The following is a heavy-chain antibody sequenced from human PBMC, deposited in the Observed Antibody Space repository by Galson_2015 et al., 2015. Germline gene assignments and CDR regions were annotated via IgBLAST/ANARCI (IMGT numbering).Heavy chain of an antibody. CDR1: GFTFSSYS. Sequence: SLRLSCAASGFTFSSYSMNWVHQAPGKGLEWVSYISSSSSTIYYADSVKGRFTISRDNAKNSLYLQMNSLRAEDTAVYYCARVGDDYGDWAPIWGMDVWGQGTTVTVSS. D-gene: IGHD4-17*01. CDR3: ARVGDDYGDWAPIWGMDV. CDR2: ISSSSSTI. J-gene: IGHJ6*02. V-gene: IGHV3-48*01.